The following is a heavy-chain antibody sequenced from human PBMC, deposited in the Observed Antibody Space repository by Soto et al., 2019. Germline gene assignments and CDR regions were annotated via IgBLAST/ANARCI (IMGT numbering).Heavy chain of an antibody. CDR3: AIRWGGEADY. Sequence: QVQLQESGPGLVKPSETLSLTCTVSGGSISSYYWSWIRQPPGKGLEWIGYIYYSGSTNYNPSLKSRVTISVDTSENQFSLKLSSVTAADTAVYSCAIRWGGEADYWGQGTLVTVSS. D-gene: IGHD3-16*01. CDR1: GGSISSYY. J-gene: IGHJ4*02. V-gene: IGHV4-59*08. CDR2: IYYSGST.